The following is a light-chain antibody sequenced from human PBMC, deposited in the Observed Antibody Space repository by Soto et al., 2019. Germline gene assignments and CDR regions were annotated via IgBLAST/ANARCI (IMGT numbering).Light chain of an antibody. V-gene: IGKV2-28*01. J-gene: IGKJ2*01. Sequence: EIVMTQSPLSLPVTPGEPASMSCRSRQSILHGNGYNYLDWYLQKPGQSPRLLIYLGSHRASGVPDRFSGSGSGTDFTLKISRVEDEDVGVYYCMQDLQTPYTFGQGTKLEIK. CDR3: MQDLQTPYT. CDR1: QSILHGNGYNY. CDR2: LGS.